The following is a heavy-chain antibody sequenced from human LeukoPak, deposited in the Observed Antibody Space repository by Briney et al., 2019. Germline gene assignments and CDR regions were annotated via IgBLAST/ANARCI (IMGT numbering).Heavy chain of an antibody. Sequence: SETLSLTCAVSGGSISNYYWSWIRQPPGKGLEWIGYIYYSGSTNYNPSLKSRVTISVDTSKNQFSLKLSSVTAADTAVYYCARMMATITGYYYGMDVWGQGTTVTVSS. CDR2: IYYSGST. V-gene: IGHV4-59*01. CDR3: ARMMATITGYYYGMDV. CDR1: GGSISNYY. D-gene: IGHD5-24*01. J-gene: IGHJ6*02.